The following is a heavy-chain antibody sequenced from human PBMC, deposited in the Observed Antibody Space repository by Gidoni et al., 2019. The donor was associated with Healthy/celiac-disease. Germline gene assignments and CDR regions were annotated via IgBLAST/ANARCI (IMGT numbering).Heavy chain of an antibody. J-gene: IGHJ4*02. Sequence: QLQLVQSGAEVKKPGASVKPSCKASGSTSTSYGISWVRQAPGQGLEWMGWISAYNGNTNYAQKLQGRVTMTTDTSTSTAYMELRSLRSDDTAVYYCARVPLNRGDYVIDYWGQGTLVTVSS. CDR1: GSTSTSYG. V-gene: IGHV1-18*01. D-gene: IGHD4-17*01. CDR3: ARVPLNRGDYVIDY. CDR2: ISAYNGNT.